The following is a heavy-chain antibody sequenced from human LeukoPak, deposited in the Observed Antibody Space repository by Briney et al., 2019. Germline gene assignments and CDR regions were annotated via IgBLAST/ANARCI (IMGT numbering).Heavy chain of an antibody. D-gene: IGHD3-3*01. CDR3: AKVPVFSVTISEVVTDDAFDI. CDR1: GFTFSSYA. Sequence: PGGSLRLSCAASGFTFSSYAMSWVRQAPGKGLEWVSAISGSGGSTYYADSVKGRFTISRDNPKNTVYLQMNSLRAEDTAVYYCAKVPVFSVTISEVVTDDAFDIWGQGTIVTVSS. J-gene: IGHJ3*02. V-gene: IGHV3-23*01. CDR2: ISGSGGST.